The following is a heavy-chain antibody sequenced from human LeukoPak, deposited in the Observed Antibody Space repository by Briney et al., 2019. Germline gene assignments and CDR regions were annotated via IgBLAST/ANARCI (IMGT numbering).Heavy chain of an antibody. CDR1: GFTFDDYA. J-gene: IGHJ3*02. CDR2: ISGDGGST. CDR3: GRSLAAGFDI. Sequence: GGSLRLSCAASGFTFDDYAMHWVRQAPGKGLEWVSLISGDGGSTYYADSVKGRFTISRDNSKNSLYLQMNSLRAEDTAVYYCGRSLAAGFDIWGQGTMVTVSS. D-gene: IGHD6-25*01. V-gene: IGHV3-43*02.